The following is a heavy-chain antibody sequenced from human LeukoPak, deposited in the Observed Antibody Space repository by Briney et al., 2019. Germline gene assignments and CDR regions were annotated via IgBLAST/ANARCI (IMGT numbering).Heavy chain of an antibody. Sequence: PSETLSLTCTVSGGSISSGDYYWSWIRQPPGKGLEWIGYIYYSGSTYYNPSLKSRVTISVDTSKNQFSLKLSSVTVADTAVYYCARECDCSGGSCYHNWFDPWGQGTLVTVSS. CDR3: ARECDCSGGSCYHNWFDP. D-gene: IGHD2-15*01. V-gene: IGHV4-30-4*01. J-gene: IGHJ5*02. CDR2: IYYSGST. CDR1: GGSISSGDYY.